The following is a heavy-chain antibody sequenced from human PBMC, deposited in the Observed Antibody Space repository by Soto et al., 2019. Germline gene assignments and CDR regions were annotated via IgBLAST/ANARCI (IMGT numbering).Heavy chain of an antibody. V-gene: IGHV4-59*01. D-gene: IGHD2-15*01. Sequence: TSETLSLTCTVSGDPISGYYWSWIRQSPGEGLQWIGYIYYSGNTNYNPSLKGRVTMSVDTSKNHFSLQVSSVTAADTAVYFCAKYRRTDAEGYTFDYWGQGTLVTVSS. CDR2: IYYSGNT. CDR1: GDPISGYY. CDR3: AKYRRTDAEGYTFDY. J-gene: IGHJ4*02.